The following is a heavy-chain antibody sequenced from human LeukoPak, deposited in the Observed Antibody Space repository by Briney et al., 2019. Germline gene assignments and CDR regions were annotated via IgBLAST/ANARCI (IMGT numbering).Heavy chain of an antibody. CDR2: ISHDGSNR. V-gene: IGHV3-30*01. J-gene: IGHJ4*02. CDR1: GFTFSSYT. Sequence: PGGSLRLSCAASGFTFSSYTMHWVRQAPGKGLEWVALISHDGSNRYYSDSVKGRSTISRDNSKSTLYLQMNSLRVEDTAEYYCARVGRVWQPLGYFFDYWGQGTLVTVSS. D-gene: IGHD5-12*01. CDR3: ARVGRVWQPLGYFFDY.